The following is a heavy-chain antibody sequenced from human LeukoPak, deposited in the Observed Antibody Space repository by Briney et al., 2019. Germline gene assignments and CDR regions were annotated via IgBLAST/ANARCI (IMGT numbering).Heavy chain of an antibody. CDR2: IFYSGST. Sequence: SETLSLTCTVSGGSISSSSYYWGWIRQPPGKGLEWIGSIFYSGSTYYNPSLKSRVTISIDTSKNQFSLRLSSVTAADTAVYYCASQQQLVLLDWFDPWGQGTLVTASS. D-gene: IGHD6-13*01. CDR3: ASQQQLVLLDWFDP. J-gene: IGHJ5*02. CDR1: GGSISSSSYY. V-gene: IGHV4-39*01.